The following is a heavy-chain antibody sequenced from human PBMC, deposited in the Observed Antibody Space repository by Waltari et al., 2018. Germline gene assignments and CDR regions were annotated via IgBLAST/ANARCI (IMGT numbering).Heavy chain of an antibody. D-gene: IGHD3-10*01. CDR2: INHSGST. CDR1: GGSFSGYY. CDR3: ARTPRRNYYGSGSYYGSFDY. Sequence: QVQLQQWGAGLLKPSETLSLTCAVYGGSFSGYYWSWIRQPPGKGLEWIGEINHSGSTNYNPSLKSRVTISVDTSKNQFSLKLSSVTAADTAVYYCARTPRRNYYGSGSYYGSFDYWGQGTLVTVSS. V-gene: IGHV4-34*01. J-gene: IGHJ4*02.